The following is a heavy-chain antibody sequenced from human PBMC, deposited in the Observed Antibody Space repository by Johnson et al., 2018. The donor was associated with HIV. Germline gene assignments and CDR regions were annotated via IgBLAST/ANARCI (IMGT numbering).Heavy chain of an antibody. CDR1: GFTFSNAW. Sequence: VHLVESGGGLIKPGGSLRLSCAAPGFTFSNAWMSWVRQAPGKGLEWVGHIKSKTDGGTTDYAAPVKGRFTISRDDSKNTLYLHMNSLKSEDTAVYYGTTESVGYDDSSGYYSVGMGGAFDIWGQGTMVTVSS. J-gene: IGHJ3*02. CDR2: IKSKTDGGTT. D-gene: IGHD3-22*01. CDR3: TTESVGYDDSSGYYSVGMGGAFDI. V-gene: IGHV3-15*01.